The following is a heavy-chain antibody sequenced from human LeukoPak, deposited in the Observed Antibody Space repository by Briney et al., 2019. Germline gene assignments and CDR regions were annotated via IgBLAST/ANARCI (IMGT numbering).Heavy chain of an antibody. D-gene: IGHD2-2*01. CDR3: ARGMGVLVPAATWFDP. CDR1: GYTFIAYY. V-gene: IGHV1-2*02. Sequence: GASVKVSCKASGYTFIAYYMHWVRQAPGQGLEWMGWINPNSGGTNYAQKFQGRVTMTRDTSISTAYMDLSSLRSDDTAVYYCARGMGVLVPAATWFDPWGQGTLVTVSS. CDR2: INPNSGGT. J-gene: IGHJ5*02.